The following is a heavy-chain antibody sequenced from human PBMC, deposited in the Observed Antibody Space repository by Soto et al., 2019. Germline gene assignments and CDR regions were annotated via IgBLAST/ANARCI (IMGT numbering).Heavy chain of an antibody. CDR3: ARAYYSNFNLDY. CDR1: GFSLTTSGVG. CDR2: IYWDDDK. V-gene: IGHV2-5*02. D-gene: IGHD4-4*01. J-gene: IGHJ4*02. Sequence: QITLKESGPTLVKPTQTLTLTCTFSGFSLTTSGVGVGWIRQPPGKALEWLAVIYWDDDKRYSPSLKSRLIITKDTSKNQVVLTMTNMDHVDTATYSCARAYYSNFNLDYWGQGTLVSVSS.